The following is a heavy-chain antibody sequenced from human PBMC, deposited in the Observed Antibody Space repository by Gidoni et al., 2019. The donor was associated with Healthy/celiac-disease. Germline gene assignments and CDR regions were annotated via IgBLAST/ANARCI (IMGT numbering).Heavy chain of an antibody. CDR2: IYSGGST. Sequence: EVQLVESGGGLVKPGGSLRLSCAASGFTVSSNYMSWVRQAPGKGLEWVSVIYSGGSTYYADSVKGRFTISRHNSKNTLYLQMNSLRAEDTAVYYCARDSPPKIGRGFDYWCQGTLVTVSS. CDR1: GFTVSSNY. J-gene: IGHJ4*02. V-gene: IGHV3-53*04. CDR3: ARDSPPKIGRGFDY. D-gene: IGHD3-10*01.